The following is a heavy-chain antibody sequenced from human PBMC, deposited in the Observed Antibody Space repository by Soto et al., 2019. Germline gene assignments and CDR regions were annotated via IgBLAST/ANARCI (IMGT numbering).Heavy chain of an antibody. D-gene: IGHD6-13*01. V-gene: IGHV3-33*03. CDR2: IWYNGTMK. CDR3: LRTMRSIDLLGT. J-gene: IGHJ4*02. Sequence: QVQLVESGGGVVQPGKSLRRSCAASGFTFTNHAMHWVRQAPGKGLEWVAAIWYNGTMKYYADSGKGRLTISTENSKNTLYVQRHAPRADDTAIYYWLRTMRSIDLLGTRGEGTPSTFSS. CDR1: GFTFTNHA.